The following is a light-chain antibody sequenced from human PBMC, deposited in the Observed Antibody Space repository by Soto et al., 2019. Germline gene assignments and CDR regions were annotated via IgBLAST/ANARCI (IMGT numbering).Light chain of an antibody. J-gene: IGKJ2*01. V-gene: IGKV3-20*01. CDR2: GAS. Sequence: EVVLTQSPDTLPLSPGERATLSCRASQSVSINSLVWYQQKPGQAPRLLIYGASNRATGIPDRFSARGSGTDCTLTISRLEPEDLAMDYFQQYSSSWYTFGQWTKVEGK. CDR1: QSVSINS. CDR3: QQYSSSWYT.